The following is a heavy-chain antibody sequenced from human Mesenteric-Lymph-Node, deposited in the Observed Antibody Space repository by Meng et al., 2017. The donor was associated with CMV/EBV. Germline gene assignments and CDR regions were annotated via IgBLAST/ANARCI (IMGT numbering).Heavy chain of an antibody. Sequence: GGSLRLSCAASGFIFSTYSMNWVRQAPGKGLEWVSVIYSGGSTYYADSVKGRFTLSRDNSKNTLYLQLNSLRGEDTAVYYCARAVEGISETLDHWGQGTLVTVSS. J-gene: IGHJ4*02. V-gene: IGHV3-66*01. CDR2: IYSGGST. D-gene: IGHD4-23*01. CDR3: ARAVEGISETLDH. CDR1: GFIFSTYS.